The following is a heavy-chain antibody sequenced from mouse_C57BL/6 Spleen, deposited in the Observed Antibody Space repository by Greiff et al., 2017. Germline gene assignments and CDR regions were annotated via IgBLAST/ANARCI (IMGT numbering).Heavy chain of an antibody. D-gene: IGHD2-3*01. V-gene: IGHV3-1*01. CDR1: GYSITSGYD. CDR2: ISYSGST. J-gene: IGHJ2*01. CDR3: ARDRDDGYYFDY. Sequence: VQLQQSGPGMVKPSQSLSLTCTVTGYSITSGYDWHWIRHFPGNKLEWMGYISYSGSTNYNPSLKSRISITHDTSKNHFFLKLNSVTTEDTATYYCARDRDDGYYFDYWGQGTTLTVSS.